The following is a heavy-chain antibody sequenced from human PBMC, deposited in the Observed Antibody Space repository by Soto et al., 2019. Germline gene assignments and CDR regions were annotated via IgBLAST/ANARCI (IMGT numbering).Heavy chain of an antibody. CDR1: GFTFSRFE. Sequence: XESLLLSCAASGFTFSRFELHWVRQAPGKGLEWISYISSSGSTAYYASSVEGRFTISRDNANNSVYLQMDSLRAEDTALYYCTRAAWFPYLSFYWGQGALVTVSS. V-gene: IGHV3-48*03. CDR2: ISSSGSTA. D-gene: IGHD3-10*01. J-gene: IGHJ4*02. CDR3: TRAAWFPYLSFY.